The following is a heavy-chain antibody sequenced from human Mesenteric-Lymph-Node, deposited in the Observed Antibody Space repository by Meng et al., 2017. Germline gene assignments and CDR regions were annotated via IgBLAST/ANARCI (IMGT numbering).Heavy chain of an antibody. D-gene: IGHD3-9*01. Sequence: SETLSLTCTISGGSISSYYWSWIRQPPGKGLEWIGYIYYSGSTYYNPSLKSRVTISVDTSKNQFSLKLSSVTAADTAVYYCARGGDILTGYYAPFDYWGQGTLVTVSS. CDR3: ARGGDILTGYYAPFDY. V-gene: IGHV4-59*06. CDR2: IYYSGST. J-gene: IGHJ4*02. CDR1: GGSISSYY.